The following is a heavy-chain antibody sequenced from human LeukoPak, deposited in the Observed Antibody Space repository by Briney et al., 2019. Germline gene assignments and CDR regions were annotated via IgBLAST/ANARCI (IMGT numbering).Heavy chain of an antibody. J-gene: IGHJ5*02. V-gene: IGHV1-46*03. CDR3: AREDIVVVPALGGFDP. CDR2: INPSGGST. Sequence: ASVKVSCKASGYTFTSYYMHWVRQAPGQGLEWMGIINPSGGSTSYAQKFQGRVTMTRDTSTRTVYMELSSLRSEDTAVYYCAREDIVVVPALGGFDPWGQGTLVTVSS. CDR1: GYTFTSYY. D-gene: IGHD2-2*01.